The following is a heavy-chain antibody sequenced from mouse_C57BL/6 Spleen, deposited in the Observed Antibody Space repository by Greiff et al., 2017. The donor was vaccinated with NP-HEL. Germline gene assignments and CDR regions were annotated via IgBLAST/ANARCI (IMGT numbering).Heavy chain of an antibody. Sequence: EVQLQQSGPELVKPGASVKMSCKASGYTFTDYNMHWVKQSHGKSLEWIGYINPNNGGTSYNQKFKGKATLTVNKSSSTAYMELRSLTSEDSAVYYCARNYDYAWYFDVGGTGTTVTVSS. D-gene: IGHD2-4*01. J-gene: IGHJ1*03. CDR2: INPNNGGT. V-gene: IGHV1-22*01. CDR3: ARNYDYAWYFDV. CDR1: GYTFTDYN.